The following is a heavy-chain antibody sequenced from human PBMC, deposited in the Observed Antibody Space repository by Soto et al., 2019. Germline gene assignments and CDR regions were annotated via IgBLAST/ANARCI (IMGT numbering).Heavy chain of an antibody. Sequence: EASVKVSCKASGYTFTSYGISWGRQAPGQGLEWMGIINPSGGSTSYAQKFQGRVTMTRDTSTSTVYMELSSLRSEDTAVYYCARGSATFLYGYWGQGTLVTVSS. CDR2: INPSGGST. CDR1: GYTFTSYG. CDR3: ARGSATFLYGY. D-gene: IGHD3-10*01. J-gene: IGHJ4*02. V-gene: IGHV1-46*03.